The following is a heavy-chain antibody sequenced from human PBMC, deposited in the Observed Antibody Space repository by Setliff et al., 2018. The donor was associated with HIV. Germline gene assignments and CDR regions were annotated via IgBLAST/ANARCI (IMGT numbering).Heavy chain of an antibody. V-gene: IGHV4-59*10. CDR1: GHSISGYY. CDR2: IHTSGNT. J-gene: IGHJ5*02. D-gene: IGHD3-10*01. CDR3: ARSIHGGGSEPFDT. Sequence: SETLSLTCSVSGHSISGYYWSWIRQPAGRGLEWIGRIHTSGNTNYNPSLRGRVTMSVDTSNNQFSLSLRSVTAADTAIYYCARSIHGGGSEPFDTWGQGILVTVSS.